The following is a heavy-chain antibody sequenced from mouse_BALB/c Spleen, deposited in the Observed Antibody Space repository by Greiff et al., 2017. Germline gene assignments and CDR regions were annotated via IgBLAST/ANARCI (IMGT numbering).Heavy chain of an antibody. CDR1: GYTFTSYY. J-gene: IGHJ2*01. Sequence: VQLQQSGPELVKPGASVRISCKASGYTFTSYYIHWVKQRPGQGLEWIGWIYPGNVNTKYNEKFKGKATLTADKSSSTAYMQLSSLTSEDSAVYFCARSDGYFGYWGQGTTLTVSA. CDR3: ARSDGYFGY. D-gene: IGHD2-3*01. CDR2: IYPGNVNT. V-gene: IGHV1S56*01.